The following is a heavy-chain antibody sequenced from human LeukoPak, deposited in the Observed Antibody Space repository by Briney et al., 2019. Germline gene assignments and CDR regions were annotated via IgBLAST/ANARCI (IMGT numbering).Heavy chain of an antibody. J-gene: IGHJ4*02. CDR3: VSGFLQWLY. D-gene: IGHD3-3*01. V-gene: IGHV3-7*01. CDR1: GFSFSSYW. Sequence: GGSLRLSCAASGFSFSSYWMSWVRQAPGKGLEWVANINPDGSNMLYVDSVKGRFTISRDNAKNSLYLQMNNLRAENTAVYFCVSGFLQWLYWGQGTLVTVSS. CDR2: INPDGSNM.